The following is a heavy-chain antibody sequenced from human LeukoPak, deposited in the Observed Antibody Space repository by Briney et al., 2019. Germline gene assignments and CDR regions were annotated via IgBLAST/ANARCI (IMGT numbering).Heavy chain of an antibody. CDR2: ILKDENTK. Sequence: GGSLRLSCAASGFTVGSKYMNWVRQAPGKGLEWVAYILKDENTKYYAEPVKGRFTISRDNSKNTVFLQMNSLRTEDTAIYYCVNFFGETFDSWGQGTLVIVSS. V-gene: IGHV3-30*02. J-gene: IGHJ4*02. CDR1: GFTVGSKY. D-gene: IGHD3-10*01. CDR3: VNFFGETFDS.